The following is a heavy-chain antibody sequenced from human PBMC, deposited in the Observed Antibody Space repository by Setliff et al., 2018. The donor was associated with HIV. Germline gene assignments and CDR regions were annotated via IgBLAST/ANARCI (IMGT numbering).Heavy chain of an antibody. J-gene: IGHJ3*02. CDR1: GGSISSSSYY. V-gene: IGHV4-39*07. CDR2: IYHSGST. CDR3: ARGTTLNVVPDAFDI. D-gene: IGHD4-17*01. Sequence: SETLSLTCTVSGGSISSSSYYWGWIRQPPGKGLEWIGSIYHSGSTYYNPSLKSRVTISVDTSKNQFSLKLSSVTAADTAVYYCARGTTLNVVPDAFDIWGQGTMVTVSS.